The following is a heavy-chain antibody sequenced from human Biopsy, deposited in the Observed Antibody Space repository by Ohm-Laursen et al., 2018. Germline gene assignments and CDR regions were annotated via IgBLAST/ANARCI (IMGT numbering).Heavy chain of an antibody. V-gene: IGHV4-59*11. CDR2: ISYTGYT. D-gene: IGHD4-23*01. Sequence: GTLSLTCTVSGGSFTGHYWSWIRQPPGKGLEWIGHISYTGYTSYNASLKSRVTISVDTSRNHFSLRLSSLTAADTAVYYCARGSNDFGGLYFPRWGQGTLLAVSS. J-gene: IGHJ4*02. CDR1: GGSFTGHY. CDR3: ARGSNDFGGLYFPR.